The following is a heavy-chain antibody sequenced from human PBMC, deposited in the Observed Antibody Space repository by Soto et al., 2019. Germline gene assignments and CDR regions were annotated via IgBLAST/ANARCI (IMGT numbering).Heavy chain of an antibody. CDR1: GGTFSSYA. Sequence: SVKVSCKASGGTFSSYAISWVRQAPGQGLEWIGGIIPIFGTANYAQKLQGRVTITADESTSTAYMELSSLRSEDTALYYCASPPTPSIAAAGSQYFQHWGQGTLVTVSS. D-gene: IGHD6-13*01. J-gene: IGHJ1*01. CDR2: IIPIFGTA. V-gene: IGHV1-69*13. CDR3: ASPPTPSIAAAGSQYFQH.